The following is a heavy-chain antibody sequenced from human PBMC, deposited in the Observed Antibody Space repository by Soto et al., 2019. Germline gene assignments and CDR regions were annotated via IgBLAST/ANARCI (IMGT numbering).Heavy chain of an antibody. CDR3: AAVAAPWHTGSYDYFAD. Sequence: SVKVSCKASGFTFTSSAVQWVRQARGQRLEWKGWIVVGSGHTNYEQKLQERVTITRDLSTSTAYMELSSLRSEDTAVYYCAAVAAPWHTGSYDYFADWGQGTLVTVSS. CDR2: IVVGSGHT. V-gene: IGHV1-58*01. J-gene: IGHJ4*02. D-gene: IGHD1-26*01. CDR1: GFTFTSSA.